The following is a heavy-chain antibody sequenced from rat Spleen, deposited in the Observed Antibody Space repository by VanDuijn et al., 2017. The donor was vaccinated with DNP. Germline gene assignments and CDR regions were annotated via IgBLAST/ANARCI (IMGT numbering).Heavy chain of an antibody. D-gene: IGHD1-2*01. V-gene: IGHV5S10*01. CDR3: ATHGSISTISTGAMDV. CDR1: GFTFSDYS. Sequence: EVQLVESGGGLVQPGRSLKLSCAASGFTFSDYSMAWVRQAPKKGLEWVATIVYDGSGTYYGDSVTGRFTISRDNAKRTLYLQMDSLRSEETATYYCATHGSISTISTGAMDVWGQGTSVTVSS. CDR2: IVYDGSGT. J-gene: IGHJ4*01.